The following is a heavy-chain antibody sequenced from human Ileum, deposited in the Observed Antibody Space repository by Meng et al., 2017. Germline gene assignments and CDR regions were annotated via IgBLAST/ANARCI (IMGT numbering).Heavy chain of an antibody. CDR2: INADSGKP. CDR1: GYAFPRYD. V-gene: IGHV7-4-1*02. D-gene: IGHD5-24*01. J-gene: IGHJ4*02. Sequence: QVQLVQSGSELKKPGASVKISCKTSGYAFPRYDLNWVRQAPGQGLEWMGQINADSGKPTYAQGFTGRFVFSLDPSASTAFLQINRLKAEDTALYYCARDFERDGHYIIDYWGQGTLVTVSS. CDR3: ARDFERDGHYIIDY.